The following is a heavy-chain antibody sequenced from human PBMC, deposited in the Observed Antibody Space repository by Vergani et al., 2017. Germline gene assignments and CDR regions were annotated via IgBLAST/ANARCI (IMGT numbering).Heavy chain of an antibody. Sequence: QVQLVQSGAEVKKPGSSVKVSCKASGATFRSNTISWVRQVPGQGLEWMGRIIPVLGKTKYAQDFQGRLTITADTSTSTAYMELTSLRSQDTAVYYCARGVVPAAIGWFDPWGQGTLVTVSS. J-gene: IGHJ5*02. D-gene: IGHD2-2*02. V-gene: IGHV1-69*09. CDR1: GATFRSNT. CDR2: IIPVLGKT. CDR3: ARGVVPAAIGWFDP.